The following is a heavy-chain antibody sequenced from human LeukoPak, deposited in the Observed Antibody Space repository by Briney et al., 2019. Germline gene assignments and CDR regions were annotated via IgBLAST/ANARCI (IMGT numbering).Heavy chain of an antibody. Sequence: GGSLRLSCAASGFTFSSYSMNWVRQAPGKGLEWVSSISSRSSYIYYADSVKGRFTISRDNAKNSLYLQMNSLRAEDTAVYYCARDETGSGGDYWGQGTLVTVSS. CDR3: ARDETGSGGDY. J-gene: IGHJ4*02. CDR2: ISSRSSYI. CDR1: GFTFSSYS. D-gene: IGHD2-15*01. V-gene: IGHV3-21*01.